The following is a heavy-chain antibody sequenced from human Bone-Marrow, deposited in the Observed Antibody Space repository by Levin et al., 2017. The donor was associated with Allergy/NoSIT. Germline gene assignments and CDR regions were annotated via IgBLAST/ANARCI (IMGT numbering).Heavy chain of an antibody. CDR1: GFIFTSYG. Sequence: SGGSLRLSCEASGFIFTSYGIHWVRQAPGKGLEWVALIWYDGSKKYYADSVKGRFTISRDNAKNTVWLQMDSLRVEDTAVFYCARGSRQILPPYGMDVWGQGTTVIVSS. V-gene: IGHV3-33*03. D-gene: IGHD2-2*01. CDR2: IWYDGSKK. J-gene: IGHJ6*02. CDR3: ARGSRQILPPYGMDV.